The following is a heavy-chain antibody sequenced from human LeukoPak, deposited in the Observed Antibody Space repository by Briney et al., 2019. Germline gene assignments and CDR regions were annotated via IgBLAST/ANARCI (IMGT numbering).Heavy chain of an antibody. CDR3: ARGIYDSSGYQHSIDY. CDR2: IYYSGST. J-gene: IGHJ4*02. D-gene: IGHD3-22*01. Sequence: SETLSLTCAVSGGSISSNSYYWGWIRQPPGKGLEWIGSIYYSGSTYYNPSLKSRVTISVDTSKNQFSLKLSSVTAADTAVYYCARGIYDSSGYQHSIDYWGQGTLVTVSS. CDR1: GGSISSNSYY. V-gene: IGHV4-39*01.